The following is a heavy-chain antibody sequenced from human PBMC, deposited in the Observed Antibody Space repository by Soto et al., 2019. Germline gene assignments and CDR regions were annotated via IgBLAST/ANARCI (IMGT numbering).Heavy chain of an antibody. D-gene: IGHD6-13*01. V-gene: IGHV1-46*01. Sequence: ASVKVSCKASGYIFSSYYMNWVRQAPGQGLEWMGIINPNSGYTTYAQKLQGRVTMTTDTSTSTAHMELSSLTSEDTAVDYYARDGAAAGPFDYWGQGTLVTVSS. CDR3: ARDGAAAGPFDY. CDR2: INPNSGYT. CDR1: GYIFSSYY. J-gene: IGHJ4*02.